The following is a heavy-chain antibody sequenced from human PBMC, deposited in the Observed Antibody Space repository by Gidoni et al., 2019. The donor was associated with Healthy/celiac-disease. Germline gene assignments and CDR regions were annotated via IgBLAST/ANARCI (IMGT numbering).Heavy chain of an antibody. Sequence: EVQLVESGGGLVQPGGSLRLPCAASGFTFSSYWMSWVRQAPGKGLEWVANIKQDGSEKYYVDSVKGRFTISRDNAKNSLYLQMNSLRAEDTAVYYCARDDYYGSGSFDYWGQGTLVTVSS. D-gene: IGHD3-10*01. J-gene: IGHJ4*02. CDR3: ARDDYYGSGSFDY. CDR2: IKQDGSEK. V-gene: IGHV3-7*03. CDR1: GFTFSSYW.